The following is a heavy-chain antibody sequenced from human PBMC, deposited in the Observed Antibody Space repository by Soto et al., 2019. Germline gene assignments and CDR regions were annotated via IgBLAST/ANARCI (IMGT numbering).Heavy chain of an antibody. V-gene: IGHV3-73*01. D-gene: IGHD2-15*01. Sequence: EVQLGECGGGLVQPGRSLKLSCAASGFTFSDSAMHWVRQASGKGLEWVGRIRSKPNTDATAYAASVKGRFTISRDDSKNTAYLQMNSLKTEDTAVYYCTRHVDCSGGSCYSGYYYYMDVWGKGTTVTVSS. CDR2: IRSKPNTDAT. CDR3: TRHVDCSGGSCYSGYYYYMDV. CDR1: GFTFSDSA. J-gene: IGHJ6*03.